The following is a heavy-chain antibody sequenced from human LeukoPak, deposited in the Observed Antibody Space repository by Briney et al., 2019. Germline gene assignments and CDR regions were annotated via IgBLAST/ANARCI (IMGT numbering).Heavy chain of an antibody. CDR2: IYYSGST. V-gene: IGHV4-59*01. J-gene: IGHJ5*02. D-gene: IGHD3-3*01. CDR3: AREGYDFWSGYYPA. Sequence: PSETLSLTCTVSRGSISSYYWSWIRQPPGKGLEWIRYIYYSGSTNYNPSLKSRVTISVDTSKNQFSLKLSSVTAADTAVYYCAREGYDFWSGYYPAWGQGTLVTVSS. CDR1: RGSISSYY.